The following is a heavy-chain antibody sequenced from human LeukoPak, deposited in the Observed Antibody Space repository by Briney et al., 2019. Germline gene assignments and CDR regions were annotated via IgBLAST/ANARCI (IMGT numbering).Heavy chain of an antibody. V-gene: IGHV3-21*01. CDR2: ISSSSSYI. CDR3: AREDYVWGSYRYFFDY. J-gene: IGHJ4*02. D-gene: IGHD3-16*02. CDR1: GFTFSSYS. Sequence: GGSLRLSCAASGFTFSSYSMNWVRQAPGKGLEWVSSISSSSSYIYYADSVKGRFTISRDNAKNSLYLQMNSLRAEDTAVYYCAREDYVWGSYRYFFDYWGQGTLVTVSS.